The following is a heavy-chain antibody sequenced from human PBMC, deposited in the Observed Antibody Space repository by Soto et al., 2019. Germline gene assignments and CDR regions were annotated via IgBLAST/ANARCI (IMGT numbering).Heavy chain of an antibody. V-gene: IGHV3-30*18. Sequence: QVQLVESGGGVVQPGRSLRLSCAASGFTFSSYGMHWVRQAPGKGLEWVAVISYDGSNKYYADSVKGRFTISRDNSENTLYLQMNSLRAEDTAVYYCAKDMRGGPGGGMDVWGQGTTVTVSS. CDR2: ISYDGSNK. J-gene: IGHJ6*02. CDR1: GFTFSSYG. D-gene: IGHD2-15*01. CDR3: AKDMRGGPGGGMDV.